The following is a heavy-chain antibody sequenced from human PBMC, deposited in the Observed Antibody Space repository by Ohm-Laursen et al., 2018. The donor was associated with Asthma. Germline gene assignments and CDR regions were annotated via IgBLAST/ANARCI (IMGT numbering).Heavy chain of an antibody. CDR2: ISSGSSYI. J-gene: IGHJ5*02. D-gene: IGHD6-19*01. Sequence: SLRLSCAASGFTFESYWMNWVRQAPGKGLEWVSSISSGSSYINYADSVKGRFTISRDNAKDSLSLQMNSLRAEDTAVYYCAKDGVAVARYGWFDPWGQGTLVTVSS. V-gene: IGHV3-21*04. CDR3: AKDGVAVARYGWFDP. CDR1: GFTFESYW.